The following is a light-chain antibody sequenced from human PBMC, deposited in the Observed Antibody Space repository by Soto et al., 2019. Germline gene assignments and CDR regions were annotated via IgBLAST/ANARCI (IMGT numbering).Light chain of an antibody. Sequence: EIVLTQSPGTLSLSPGERATLSCRASQSVSSSYLAWYQQKPGQAPRLLIYGAYSRATGIQDRFSGSGSGTDFTLTIRRLEPEDFAIYYCQHYGNSLWTFGQGTKVDNK. CDR1: QSVSSSY. J-gene: IGKJ1*01. V-gene: IGKV3-20*01. CDR2: GAY. CDR3: QHYGNSLWT.